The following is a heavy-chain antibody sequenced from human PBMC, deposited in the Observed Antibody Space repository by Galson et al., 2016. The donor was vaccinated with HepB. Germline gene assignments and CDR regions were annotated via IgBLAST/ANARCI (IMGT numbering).Heavy chain of an antibody. CDR1: GFTFSNAW. J-gene: IGHJ4*02. V-gene: IGHV3-15*01. CDR3: TTDRPPWVRGVGVNSGY. CDR2: IKSKTNSGTA. D-gene: IGHD3-10*01. Sequence: SLRLSCAASGFTFSNAWMTWVRQAPGKGLEWVGHIKSKTNSGTAEYAASVKGRFTISRDDSSVTLYLQMNSLEIEDPAVYYCTTDRPPWVRGVGVNSGYWGQGTLVTVSS.